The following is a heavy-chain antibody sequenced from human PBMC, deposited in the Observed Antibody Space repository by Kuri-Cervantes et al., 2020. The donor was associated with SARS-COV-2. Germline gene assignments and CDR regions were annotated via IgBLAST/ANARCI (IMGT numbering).Heavy chain of an antibody. CDR3: ARGGDYFASGRGFEY. Sequence: GSLRLSCAVSRYSIRSNYYWGWIRQSPGKGLERIGSIYHSGTTYYNPSLKSRVTISVDTSKNQFSLRLRSATAADTAIYFCARGGDYFASGRGFEYWGQGALVTVSS. J-gene: IGHJ4*02. D-gene: IGHD3-10*01. V-gene: IGHV4-38-2*01. CDR1: RYSIRSNYY. CDR2: IYHSGTT.